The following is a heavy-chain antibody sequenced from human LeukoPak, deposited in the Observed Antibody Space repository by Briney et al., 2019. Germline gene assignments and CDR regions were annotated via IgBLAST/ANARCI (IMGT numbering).Heavy chain of an antibody. V-gene: IGHV1-8*01. J-gene: IGHJ5*02. CDR3: ARGVRFYCSSTSCYPGWFDP. CDR1: GYTFTSYD. D-gene: IGHD2-2*01. Sequence: ASVKVSCKASGYTFTSYDINWVRQATGQGLEWMGWVNPNSGNTGYAQKFQGRVTMTRNTSISTAYMELSSLRSEDTAVYYCARGVRFYCSSTSCYPGWFDPWGQGTLVTVSS. CDR2: VNPNSGNT.